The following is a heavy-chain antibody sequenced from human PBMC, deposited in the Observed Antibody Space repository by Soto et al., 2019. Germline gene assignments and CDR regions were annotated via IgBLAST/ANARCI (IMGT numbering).Heavy chain of an antibody. D-gene: IGHD3-10*01. CDR2: VHYSGST. CDR3: VPRSGSHKGYFDY. J-gene: IGHJ4*02. CDR1: GGSISNSSYH. V-gene: IGHV4-39*01. Sequence: QLQLQESGPGLVKPSETLSLTCSVSGGSISNSSYHWGWIRQPPGKGLEGIGSVHYSGSTYYNPSLKSRVAVGVDTSKNQFSLKLSSVTAADTAVYYCVPRSGSHKGYFDYWGQGSLVTVAS.